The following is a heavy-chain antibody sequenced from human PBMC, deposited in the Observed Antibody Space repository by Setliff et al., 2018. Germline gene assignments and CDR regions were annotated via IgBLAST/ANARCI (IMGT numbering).Heavy chain of an antibody. CDR3: ARDVYDFRTGQGGP. CDR1: GVTFTNYA. CDR2: ISDSGVRK. V-gene: IGHV3-23*01. J-gene: IGHJ5*02. Sequence: GGSLRLSCAASGVTFTNYAMSWVRQAPGKGLEWVSEISDSGVRKYYADSVMGRFSISRDNSKNTLSLQMNSLRAEDTAVYFCARDVYDFRTGQGGPWGQGTRVTVSS. D-gene: IGHD3-3*01.